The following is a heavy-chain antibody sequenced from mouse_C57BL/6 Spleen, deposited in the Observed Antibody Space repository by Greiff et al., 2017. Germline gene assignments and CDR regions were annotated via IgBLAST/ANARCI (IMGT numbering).Heavy chain of an antibody. Sequence: EVKLMESGGGLVKPGGSLKLSCAASGFTFSSYAMSWVRQTPEKRLEWVATISDGGSYTYYPDNVKGRFTISRDNAKNNLYLQMSHLKSEDTAMYYCARDDGYDADAMDYWGQGTSVTVSS. CDR2: ISDGGSYT. D-gene: IGHD2-2*01. CDR3: ARDDGYDADAMDY. CDR1: GFTFSSYA. J-gene: IGHJ4*01. V-gene: IGHV5-4*01.